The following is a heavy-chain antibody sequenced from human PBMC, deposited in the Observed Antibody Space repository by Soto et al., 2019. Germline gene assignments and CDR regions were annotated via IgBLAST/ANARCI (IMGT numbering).Heavy chain of an antibody. CDR3: ARATAGTGPDY. V-gene: IGHV4-61*08. D-gene: IGHD5-18*01. CDR1: GGSISSGDYY. CDR2: IYYSGST. Sequence: SEILSLTCTVSGGSISSGDYYWSWIRQPPGKGLEWIGYIYYSGSTNYNPSLKSRVTISLDTSKTQFSLKLSSVTAADTAIYYCARATAGTGPDYWGQGTLVNVSS. J-gene: IGHJ4*02.